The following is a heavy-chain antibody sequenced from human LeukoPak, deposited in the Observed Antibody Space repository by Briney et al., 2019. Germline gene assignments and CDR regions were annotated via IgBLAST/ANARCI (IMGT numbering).Heavy chain of an antibody. J-gene: IGHJ4*02. Sequence: PSETLSLTCTVSGGSISSGGYYWSWIRQHPGKGLEWIGYIYYSGSTYYNLSLKSRVTISVDTSKNQFSLKLSSVTAADTAVYYCARGMSYGYFDYWGQGTLVTVSS. CDR1: GGSISSGGYY. V-gene: IGHV4-31*03. D-gene: IGHD5-18*01. CDR2: IYYSGST. CDR3: ARGMSYGYFDY.